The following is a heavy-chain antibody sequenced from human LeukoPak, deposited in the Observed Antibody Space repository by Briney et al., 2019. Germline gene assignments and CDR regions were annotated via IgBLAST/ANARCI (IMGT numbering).Heavy chain of an antibody. CDR3: ARAIAVAGPYYFDY. J-gene: IGHJ4*02. Sequence: GGSLRLSCAASGFTFSSYAMSWVRQAPGKGLEWVSSISSSSSYTYYADSVKGRFTISRDNAKNLLYLQMNSLRAEDTAVYYCARAIAVAGPYYFDYWGQGTLVTVSS. D-gene: IGHD6-19*01. CDR2: ISSSSSYT. CDR1: GFTFSSYA. V-gene: IGHV3-21*01.